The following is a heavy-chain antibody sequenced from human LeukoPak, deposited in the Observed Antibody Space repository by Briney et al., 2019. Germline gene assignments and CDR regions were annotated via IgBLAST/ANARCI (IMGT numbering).Heavy chain of an antibody. J-gene: IGHJ5*02. CDR1: GYSFTSYW. CDR3: VRLAEYSYGSNWFDP. D-gene: IGHD5-18*01. Sequence: GESLKISCKGSGYSFTSYWIGWVRQMPGKGLEWMGIIYPGDSDTRYSPSFQGQVTISADKSISTAYLQWSSLKASDTAMYYCVRLAEYSYGSNWFDPWGQGTLVTVSS. V-gene: IGHV5-51*01. CDR2: IYPGDSDT.